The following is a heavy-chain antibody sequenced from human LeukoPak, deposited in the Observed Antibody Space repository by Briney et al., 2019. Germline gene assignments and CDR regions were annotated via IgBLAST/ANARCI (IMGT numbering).Heavy chain of an antibody. CDR2: INSDGSST. D-gene: IGHD3-10*01. CDR3: AKGATMVRGVIMNYYYYYMDV. Sequence: GGSLRLSCAASGFTFSSYWMHWVRQAPGKGLVWVSRINSDGSSTSYADSVKGRFTISRDNAKNTLYLQMNSLRAEDTAVYYCAKGATMVRGVIMNYYYYYMDVWGKGTTVTVSS. J-gene: IGHJ6*03. CDR1: GFTFSSYW. V-gene: IGHV3-74*01.